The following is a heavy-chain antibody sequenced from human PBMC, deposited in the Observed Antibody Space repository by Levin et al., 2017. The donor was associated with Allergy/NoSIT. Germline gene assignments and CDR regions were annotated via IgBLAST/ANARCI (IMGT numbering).Heavy chain of an antibody. CDR1: GGSISSGGYY. CDR3: ARFALKYQLLWRLNDAFDI. Sequence: ASETLSLTCTVSGGSISSGGYYWSWIRQHPGKGLEWIGYIYYSGSTYYNPSLKSRVTISVDTSKNQFSLKLSSVTAADTAVYYCARFALKYQLLWRLNDAFDIWGQGTMVTVSS. J-gene: IGHJ3*02. V-gene: IGHV4-31*03. D-gene: IGHD2-2*01. CDR2: IYYSGST.